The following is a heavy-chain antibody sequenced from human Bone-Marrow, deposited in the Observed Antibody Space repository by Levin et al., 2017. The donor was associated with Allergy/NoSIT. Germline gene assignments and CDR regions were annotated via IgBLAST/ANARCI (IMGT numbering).Heavy chain of an antibody. CDR2: IYTNAEGGTA. Sequence: ETLSLTCATSGFTFSNAWMSWVRQAPGKGLEWVDRIYTNAEGGTADYAAPVKGRFTISRDDSKNTVYLQMIRLKTEDTAVYYCSPTPNWNFDSWGQGALVSVSS. D-gene: IGHD1-20*01. V-gene: IGHV3-15*01. J-gene: IGHJ4*02. CDR3: SPTPNWNFDS. CDR1: GFTFSNAW.